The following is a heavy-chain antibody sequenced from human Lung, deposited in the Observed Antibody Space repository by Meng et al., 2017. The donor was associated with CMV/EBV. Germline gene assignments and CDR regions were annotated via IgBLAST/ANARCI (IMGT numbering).Heavy chain of an antibody. CDR1: GFTFSSYW. CDR2: IKQDGSEK. D-gene: IGHD3/OR15-3a*01. J-gene: IGHJ4*02. V-gene: IGHV3-7*01. CDR3: ARVDFWTDQYYFDY. Sequence: GESLKISCAASGFTFSSYWMSWVRQAPGKGLEWVANIKQDGSEKYYVDSVKGRFTISRDNAKYSLYLQMNSLRAEDTAVYYCARVDFWTDQYYFDYWAQGTLATVPS.